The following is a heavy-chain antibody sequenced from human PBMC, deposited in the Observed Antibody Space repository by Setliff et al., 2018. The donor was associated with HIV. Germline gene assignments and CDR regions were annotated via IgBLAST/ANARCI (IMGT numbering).Heavy chain of an antibody. V-gene: IGHV4-39*07. CDR2: VYYSGST. J-gene: IGHJ4*02. Sequence: SETLSLTCIVSGGSISSSSYYWGWIRQPPGKGPEWIGTVYYSGSTYYNPSLKSRVTISVDTSENQFSLKLSSVTAADTAVYYCARDGYSSSWYVISGSFDYWGQGILVTVSS. CDR1: GGSISSSSYY. D-gene: IGHD6-13*01. CDR3: ARDGYSSSWYVISGSFDY.